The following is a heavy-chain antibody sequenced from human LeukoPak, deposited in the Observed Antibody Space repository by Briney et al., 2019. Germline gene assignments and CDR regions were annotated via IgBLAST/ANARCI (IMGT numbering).Heavy chain of an antibody. CDR1: GYTFTSYG. CDR2: IIPIFGTA. V-gene: IGHV1-69*13. Sequence: GASVKVSCKASGYTFTSYGISWVRQAPGQGLEWMGGIIPIFGTANYAQKFQGRVTITADESTSTAYMELSSLRSEDTAVYYCASLGSHDYWGQGTLVTVSS. J-gene: IGHJ4*02. D-gene: IGHD7-27*01. CDR3: ASLGSHDY.